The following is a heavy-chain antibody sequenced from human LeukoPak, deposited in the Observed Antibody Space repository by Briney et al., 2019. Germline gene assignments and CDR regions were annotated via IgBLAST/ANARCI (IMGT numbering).Heavy chain of an antibody. J-gene: IGHJ4*02. CDR2: ISSSSSYI. D-gene: IGHD2-8*01. V-gene: IGHV3-21*01. CDR3: AGEGIVLMVYHFDY. Sequence: PGGSLRLSCAASGFTFSSYSMSWVRQAPGKGLEWVSSISSSSSYISYADSVKGRFTISRDNAKNSLSLQMNSLRAEDTAVYYCAGEGIVLMVYHFDYWGQGTLVTVSS. CDR1: GFTFSSYS.